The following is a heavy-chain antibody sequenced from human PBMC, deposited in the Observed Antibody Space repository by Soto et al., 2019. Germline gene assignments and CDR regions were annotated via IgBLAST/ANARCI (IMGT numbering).Heavy chain of an antibody. CDR1: GFTFSSYA. CDR3: ATWHEREHAYDV. D-gene: IGHD1-1*01. J-gene: IGHJ3*01. CDR2: IGGSGGST. V-gene: IGHV3-23*01. Sequence: EVQLLESGGGLVQPGGSLRLSCAASGFTFSSYAMSWVRQAPGKGLEWVSVIGGSGGSTYYADSVKGRFTVSRDSSKTTVYLQMNDLRPADTAVYYCATWHEREHAYDVWGQGTTVTVSS.